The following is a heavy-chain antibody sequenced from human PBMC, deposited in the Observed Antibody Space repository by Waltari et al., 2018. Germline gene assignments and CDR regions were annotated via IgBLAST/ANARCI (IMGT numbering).Heavy chain of an antibody. J-gene: IGHJ4*02. D-gene: IGHD2-21*01. Sequence: EVQLVQSGAEVKKPGATVKISCKASGYTFTYYYMHWVQQAPGKGLEWMGRVDPEDGETIYAEKFQGRVTITADTSTDTAYMELSSLRSEDTAVYYCATTPLYCGGDCPFDYWGQGTLVTVSS. CDR3: ATTPLYCGGDCPFDY. V-gene: IGHV1-69-2*01. CDR1: GYTFTYYY. CDR2: VDPEDGET.